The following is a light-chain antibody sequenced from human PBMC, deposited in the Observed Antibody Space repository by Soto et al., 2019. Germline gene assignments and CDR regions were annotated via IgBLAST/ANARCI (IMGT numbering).Light chain of an antibody. J-gene: IGKJ1*01. V-gene: IGKV1-17*01. Sequence: DIQVTQSPSSLSASLGDRVTITCRASQGIGNDLGWFQQKPGKAPKLLIYDVSSLESGVPSRFSGSGSGTEFTLTINSLQPGDFATYYCLQYNSNSRTFGQGTKVDIK. CDR2: DVS. CDR1: QGIGND. CDR3: LQYNSNSRT.